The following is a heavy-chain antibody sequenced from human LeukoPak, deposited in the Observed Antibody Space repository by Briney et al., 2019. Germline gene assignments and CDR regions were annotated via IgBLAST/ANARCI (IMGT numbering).Heavy chain of an antibody. D-gene: IGHD2-15*01. CDR2: ISGSGGST. V-gene: IGHV3-23*01. J-gene: IGHJ4*03. CDR1: AFTFSSYA. CDR3: AKDITTVAYCSSDSCYPDY. Sequence: QPGGSLRLSCAASAFTFSSYAMSWVRQAPGKGLDWVSAISGSGGSTYYADSVKGRFTISRDNSKNTLYLQMNSLRAEDTAVYYCAKDITTVAYCSSDSCYPDYWGQGTLVTVSS.